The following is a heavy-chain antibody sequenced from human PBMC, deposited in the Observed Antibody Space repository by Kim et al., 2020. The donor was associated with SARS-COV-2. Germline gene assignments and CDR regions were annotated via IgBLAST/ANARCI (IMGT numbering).Heavy chain of an antibody. J-gene: IGHJ6*02. V-gene: IGHV3-74*01. CDR2: DGSST. CDR3: VRSVDV. Sequence: DGSSTTYADSVKGRFTISRDNDKRTMYLQLNGLRAEDTAVYYCVRSVDVWGQGTTVIVSS.